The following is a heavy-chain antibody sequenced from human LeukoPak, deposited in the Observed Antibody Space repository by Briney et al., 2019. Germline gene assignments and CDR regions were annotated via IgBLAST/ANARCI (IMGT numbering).Heavy chain of an antibody. D-gene: IGHD3-22*01. CDR2: IIPILGIA. Sequence: GASVKVSCKASGGTFSSYAISWVRQAPGQGLEWMGRIIPILGIANYAQKFQGRVTITADKSTSTAYMELSSLRSEDTAVYYCARVPDSSGYYYYFDYWGQGTLVTVSS. V-gene: IGHV1-69*04. CDR1: GGTFSSYA. J-gene: IGHJ4*02. CDR3: ARVPDSSGYYYYFDY.